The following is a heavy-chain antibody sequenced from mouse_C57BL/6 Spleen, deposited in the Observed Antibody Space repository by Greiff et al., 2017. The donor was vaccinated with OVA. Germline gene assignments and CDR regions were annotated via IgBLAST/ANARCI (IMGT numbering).Heavy chain of an antibody. CDR1: GYTFTSYW. CDR3: ARGGVWGLRPSYAMDY. V-gene: IGHV1-64*01. Sequence: QVQLQQPGAELVKPGASVKLSCKASGYTFTSYWMHWVKQRPGQGLEWIGMIHPYCGSTNYNEKFKSKATLTVDKSSSTAYMQLSSLTSEDSAVYYCARGGVWGLRPSYAMDYWGQGTSVTVSS. CDR2: IHPYCGST. D-gene: IGHD2-4*01. J-gene: IGHJ4*01.